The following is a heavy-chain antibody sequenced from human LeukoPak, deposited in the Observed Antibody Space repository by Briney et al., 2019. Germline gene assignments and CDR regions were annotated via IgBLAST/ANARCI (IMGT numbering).Heavy chain of an antibody. Sequence: SETLSLTCTVSGGSISSSSYYWGWIRQPPGKGLEWIGSIYYSGSTYYNPSLKSRVTISVDTSKNQFSLKLSSVTAADTAVYYXARRLYDFWSGYYYYMDVXGKGXXVTV. CDR1: GGSISSSSYY. V-gene: IGHV4-39*01. J-gene: IGHJ6*03. D-gene: IGHD3-3*01. CDR2: IYYSGST. CDR3: ARRLYDFWSGYYYYMDV.